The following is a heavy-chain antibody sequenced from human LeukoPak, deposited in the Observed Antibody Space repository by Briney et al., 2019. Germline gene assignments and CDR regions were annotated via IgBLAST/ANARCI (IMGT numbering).Heavy chain of an antibody. Sequence: PSENLSLTCTVSGDSISSGNYYWGWIRQPPGKGLEWIGNIYYSGSTYYNPSLKSRVTMSVDTSKNQFSLKLSSVTAADTAVYYCARADITIFGVAHQGAFDIWGQGTMVTVSS. D-gene: IGHD3-3*01. V-gene: IGHV4-39*07. CDR3: ARADITIFGVAHQGAFDI. CDR2: IYYSGST. J-gene: IGHJ3*02. CDR1: GDSISSGNYY.